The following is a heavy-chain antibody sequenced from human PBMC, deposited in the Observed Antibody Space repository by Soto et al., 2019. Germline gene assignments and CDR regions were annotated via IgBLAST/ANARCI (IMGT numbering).Heavy chain of an antibody. D-gene: IGHD6-13*01. CDR1: GGSISSGGYY. V-gene: IGHV4-31*03. CDR3: AREDSSSWYYYYGMDV. Sequence: QVQLQESGPGLVKPSQTLSLTCTVSGGSISSGGYYWSWIRQHPGKGLEWIGYIYYSGSTYYNPSLRGRVTISVDTSKNQFSLKLSSVTAADTAVYYCAREDSSSWYYYYGMDVWGQGTTVTVSS. CDR2: IYYSGST. J-gene: IGHJ6*02.